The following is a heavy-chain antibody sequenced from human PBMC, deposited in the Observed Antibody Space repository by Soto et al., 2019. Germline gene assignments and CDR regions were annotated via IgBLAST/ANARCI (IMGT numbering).Heavy chain of an antibody. CDR3: ARGRRATFDY. J-gene: IGHJ4*02. CDR2: INHSGST. CDR1: GGSISSGGYS. Sequence: SETLSLTCAVSGGSISSGGYSWSWIRQPPGKGLEWIGEINHSGSTNYNPSLKSRVTISVDTSKNQFSLKLSSVTAADTAVYYCARGRRATFDYWGQGTLVTGSS. V-gene: IGHV4-30-2*01.